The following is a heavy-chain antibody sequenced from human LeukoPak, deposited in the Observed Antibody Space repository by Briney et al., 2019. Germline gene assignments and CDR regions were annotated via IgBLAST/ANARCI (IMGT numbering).Heavy chain of an antibody. CDR3: ARENGVAAGGYYYHYYGMDV. Sequence: GASVKVSCKASGYTFTTYGISWVRQAPGQGLEWMGWISPYNGKIKYAQNLQGRVTMTTDTSTSTAYMELWSLRSDDTAVYYCARENGVAAGGYYYHYYGMDVWGQGTTVTVSS. J-gene: IGHJ6*02. CDR2: ISPYNGKI. CDR1: GYTFTTYG. V-gene: IGHV1-18*01. D-gene: IGHD6-13*01.